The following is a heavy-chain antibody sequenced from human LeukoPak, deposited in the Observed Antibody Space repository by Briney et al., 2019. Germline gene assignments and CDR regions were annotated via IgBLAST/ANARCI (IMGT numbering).Heavy chain of an antibody. V-gene: IGHV3-23*01. CDR3: AKLGLNFDWLLYGAFDI. CDR1: GFTFSSYA. D-gene: IGHD3-9*01. Sequence: GGSLRLSCAASGFTFSSYAMSWVRQAPGKGLEWVSAISGSGGSTYYADSVKGRFTISRDNSKNTLYLQMNSLRAEDTAVYYCAKLGLNFDWLLYGAFDIWGQGTMVTVSS. J-gene: IGHJ3*02. CDR2: ISGSGGST.